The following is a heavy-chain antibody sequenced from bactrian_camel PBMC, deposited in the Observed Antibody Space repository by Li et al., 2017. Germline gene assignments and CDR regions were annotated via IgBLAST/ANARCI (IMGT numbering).Heavy chain of an antibody. Sequence: VQLVESGGGQVEAGGSLRLSCAASGVTFSRHCMAWFRQAPGKEREEVASSDSFGRTRYADSVKGRFTISKDVAENKMYLQMNDLSSEDTARYYCAKDHSRFWACASGAEKWQELGQGTQVTVS. CDR1: GVTFSRHC. CDR2: SDSFGRT. J-gene: IGHJ4*01. D-gene: IGHD1*01. V-gene: IGHV3S1*01.